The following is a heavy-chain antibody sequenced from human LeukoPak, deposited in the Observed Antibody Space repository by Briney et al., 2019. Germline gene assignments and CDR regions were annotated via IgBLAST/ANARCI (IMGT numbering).Heavy chain of an antibody. J-gene: IGHJ4*02. D-gene: IGHD3-16*01. Sequence: HSGGSLRLSCAASGFIFDGYAMHWVRQVPGKGLEWVSVITWNSDDKVYADSVKGRFTISRDNAKNSLYLQMNSLRPEDTALYYCAKGGPYYDYPSDSWGQGTLVTVPS. V-gene: IGHV3-9*01. CDR2: ITWNSDDK. CDR1: GFIFDGYA. CDR3: AKGGPYYDYPSDS.